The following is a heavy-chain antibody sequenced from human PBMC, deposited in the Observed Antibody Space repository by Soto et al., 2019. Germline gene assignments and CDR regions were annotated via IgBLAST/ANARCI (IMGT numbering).Heavy chain of an antibody. CDR2: ISASGGLK. CDR1: GFTFTNYA. Sequence: EVQLSESGGDLRQPGGSLRLSCAASGFTFTNYAMTWVRQTPGKGLEWVSGISASGGLKYYADSVQGRFTVSRDNSKNSLYLEMNSLRAEDTAVYYCARESEDLTSNFDYWGQGTLVTVSS. CDR3: ARESEDLTSNFDY. V-gene: IGHV3-23*01. J-gene: IGHJ4*02.